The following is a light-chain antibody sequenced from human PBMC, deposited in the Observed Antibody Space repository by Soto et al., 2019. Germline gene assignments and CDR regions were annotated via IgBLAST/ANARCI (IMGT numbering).Light chain of an antibody. CDR2: ESS. CDR3: CSYSGRSTLV. CDR1: SSDVGSYNL. J-gene: IGLJ3*02. Sequence: QSALTQPASVCGSPGQSITISCTGTSSDVGSYNLVSWYQQHPRKAAILMIYESSKRPSGVSNRFSGYKSGNTASLTISGLQAEDEADYYSCSYSGRSTLVLGGGTKLTVL. V-gene: IGLV2-23*01.